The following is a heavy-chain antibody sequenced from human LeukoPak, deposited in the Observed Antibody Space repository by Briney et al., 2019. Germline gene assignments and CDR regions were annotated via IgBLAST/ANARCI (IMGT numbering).Heavy chain of an antibody. CDR3: AKDERYCSSTSCYADAFDI. CDR1: GFTFSSYS. J-gene: IGHJ3*02. D-gene: IGHD2-2*01. CDR2: ISASSSSI. Sequence: GGSLRLSCAASGFTFSSYSMHWVRQAPGKGLEWVSSISASSSSIYYADSVKGRFTISRDNAKNSLYLQMNSLRADDTAVFYCAKDERYCSSTSCYADAFDIWGQGTMVTVSS. V-gene: IGHV3-21*01.